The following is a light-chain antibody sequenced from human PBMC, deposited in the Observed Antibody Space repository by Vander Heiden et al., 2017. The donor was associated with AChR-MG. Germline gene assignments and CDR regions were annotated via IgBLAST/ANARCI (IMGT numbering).Light chain of an antibody. Sequence: DIQMTQSPSSLSASVGDRVTITCRASRSISNYLNWYQHKPGTPPKLLISAASSLQSGVPSRFSGRGSGTDFTLTISSLQPEDFATYFCQQCDTTLWTFAPGTKVEIK. J-gene: IGKJ1*01. V-gene: IGKV1-39*01. CDR2: AAS. CDR3: QQCDTTLWT. CDR1: RSISNY.